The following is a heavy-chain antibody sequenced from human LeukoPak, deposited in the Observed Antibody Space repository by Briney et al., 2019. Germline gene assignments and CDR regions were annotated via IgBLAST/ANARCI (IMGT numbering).Heavy chain of an antibody. CDR3: ARQTTVISFDY. V-gene: IGHV4-59*08. CDR2: IYYSGSM. D-gene: IGHD4-17*01. CDR1: GGSISGYY. J-gene: IGHJ4*02. Sequence: SETLSLTCTVSGGSISGYYWSWIRQPPGKGLEWIGFIYYSGSMYYNPSLKSRLTISVDTSKNQFSLKLRSVTAADTAVYYCARQTTVISFDYWGQGALVTVSS.